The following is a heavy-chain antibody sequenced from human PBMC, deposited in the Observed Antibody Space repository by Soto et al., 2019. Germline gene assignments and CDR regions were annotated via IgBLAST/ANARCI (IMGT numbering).Heavy chain of an antibody. Sequence: GGSLRLSCAASGFTFSSYAMHWVRQAPGKGLEWVAVISYDGSNKYYADSVKGRFTISRDNSKNTLYLQMNSLRAEDTAVYYCARGFCSSTSCYTWDYYYYGMDVWGQGTTVTAP. CDR3: ARGFCSSTSCYTWDYYYYGMDV. V-gene: IGHV3-30-3*01. CDR2: ISYDGSNK. J-gene: IGHJ6*02. D-gene: IGHD2-2*02. CDR1: GFTFSSYA.